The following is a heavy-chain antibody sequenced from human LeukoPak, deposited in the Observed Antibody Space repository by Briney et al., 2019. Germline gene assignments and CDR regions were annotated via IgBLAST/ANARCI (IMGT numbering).Heavy chain of an antibody. CDR1: GFTFSSYA. D-gene: IGHD1-26*01. Sequence: HPWGSLRLSCAASGFTFSSYAMSWVRQAPGKGLEWVSGIIGSGGRTYYADSVKGRFTISRDNSQNTLYLQINSLRAEDTAVYYCAKDRVGATLYFDYWGQGTLVTVSS. CDR2: IIGSGGRT. CDR3: AKDRVGATLYFDY. J-gene: IGHJ4*02. V-gene: IGHV3-23*01.